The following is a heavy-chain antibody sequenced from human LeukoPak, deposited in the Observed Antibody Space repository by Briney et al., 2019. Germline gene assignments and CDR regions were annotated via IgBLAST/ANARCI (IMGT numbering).Heavy chain of an antibody. Sequence: GESLKISCKGSGYSFTTYWIGWVRQMPGKGLEWMGIIYPGDSDTRYSPSFQGQVTISADKSISTAYLQWSSLKASDTAMYYCATSNDYGDYRQYFQHWGQGTLVTVSS. D-gene: IGHD4-17*01. CDR3: ATSNDYGDYRQYFQH. J-gene: IGHJ1*01. CDR1: GYSFTTYW. CDR2: IYPGDSDT. V-gene: IGHV5-51*01.